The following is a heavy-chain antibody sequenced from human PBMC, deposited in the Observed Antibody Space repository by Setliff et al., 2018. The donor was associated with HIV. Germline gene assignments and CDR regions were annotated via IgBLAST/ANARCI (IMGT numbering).Heavy chain of an antibody. CDR1: GGSISSYY. V-gene: IGHV4-4*09. J-gene: IGHJ4*02. CDR3: ARHGASGFYNS. D-gene: IGHD1-1*01. Sequence: ETLSLTCTVSGGSISSYYWSWIRQPPGKGLEWIGYIYTSGSTNYNPSLKSRVTISVDTSKNQFSLKLSSVTAADTAVYYCARHGASGFYNSWGQGVLVTVSS. CDR2: IYTSGST.